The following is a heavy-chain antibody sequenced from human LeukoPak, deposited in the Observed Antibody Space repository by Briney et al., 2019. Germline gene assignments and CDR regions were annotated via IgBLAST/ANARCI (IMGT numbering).Heavy chain of an antibody. V-gene: IGHV3-21*01. CDR1: ESTFRSNS. CDR2: ISSSSSYI. CDR3: ARDDSSGYYQDY. D-gene: IGHD3-22*01. J-gene: IGHJ4*02. Sequence: GGPLRLSGAASESTFRSNSLNWFRKAPGKGLDGFSSISSSSSYIYYAHSVKGRFTISRDNAKNSLYLQMNSLRAEDTAVYYCARDDSSGYYQDYWGQGTLVTVSS.